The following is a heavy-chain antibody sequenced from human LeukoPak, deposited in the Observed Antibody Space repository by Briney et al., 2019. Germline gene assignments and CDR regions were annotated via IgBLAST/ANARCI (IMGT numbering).Heavy chain of an antibody. D-gene: IGHD1-1*01. CDR3: GNGNLYYFDY. CDR2: FDPEDGET. CDR1: GYTLTELS. V-gene: IGHV1-24*01. J-gene: IGHJ4*02. Sequence: ASVKVSCKVSGYTLTELSMHWVRQAPGKGHEWMGGFDPEDGETNYAQKFQGRVTMTEDTSTDTAYMELSSLRSEDTAEYYCGNGNLYYFDYWGQGTLVTVSS.